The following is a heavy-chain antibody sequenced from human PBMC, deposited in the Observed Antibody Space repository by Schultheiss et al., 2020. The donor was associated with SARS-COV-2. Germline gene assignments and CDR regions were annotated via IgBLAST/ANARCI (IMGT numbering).Heavy chain of an antibody. CDR3: ARGPRGNGDYVFFDY. D-gene: IGHD4-17*01. V-gene: IGHV4-34*01. J-gene: IGHJ4*02. CDR2: IYYSGST. Sequence: SETLSLTCAVYGGSFSGYYWSWIRQPPGKGLEWIGSIYYSGSTNYNPSLKSRVTISVDTSKNQFSLKLSSVTAADTAVYYCARGPRGNGDYVFFDYWGQGTLVTVSS. CDR1: GGSFSGYY.